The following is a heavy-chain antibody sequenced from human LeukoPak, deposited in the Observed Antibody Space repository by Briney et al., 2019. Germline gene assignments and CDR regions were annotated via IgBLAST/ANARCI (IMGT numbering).Heavy chain of an antibody. Sequence: SETLSLTCTVSGGSISSYYWSWIRQPPGKGLEWIGYIYYSGSTYYNPSLKSRVTISVDTSKNQFSLKLSSVTAADTAVYYCARYDSSSQMGALDIWGQGTMVTVSS. CDR1: GGSISSYY. CDR3: ARYDSSSQMGALDI. J-gene: IGHJ3*02. CDR2: IYYSGST. V-gene: IGHV4-59*01. D-gene: IGHD6-13*01.